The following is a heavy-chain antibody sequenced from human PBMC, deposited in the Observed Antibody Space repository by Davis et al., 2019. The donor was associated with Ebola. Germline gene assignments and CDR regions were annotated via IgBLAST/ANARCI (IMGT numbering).Heavy chain of an antibody. CDR3: ATDPGAFHI. J-gene: IGHJ3*02. Sequence: GESLKISCAASGFTFSSYAMSWVRQAPGKGLEWVSAISGSGGSTYYADSVKGRFTISRDNSKNTLYLQMTSLRPEDTAMYYCATDPGAFHIWGQGTMVTVSS. V-gene: IGHV3-23*01. CDR2: ISGSGGST. CDR1: GFTFSSYA.